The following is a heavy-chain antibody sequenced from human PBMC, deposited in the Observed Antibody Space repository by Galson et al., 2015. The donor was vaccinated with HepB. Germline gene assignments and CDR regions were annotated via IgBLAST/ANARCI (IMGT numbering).Heavy chain of an antibody. J-gene: IGHJ4*02. D-gene: IGHD2-15*01. Sequence: SLRLSCAVSGFTVSKSYVSWVRQAPGKGLEWLSVIYSGGHAFYADSVQGRFTISRDTSKNTVYLQMRSLRAEDTAIYYCASPFCIGGNCYPLWYWGQGTLVTVSS. V-gene: IGHV3-53*01. CDR1: GFTVSKSY. CDR2: IYSGGHA. CDR3: ASPFCIGGNCYPLWY.